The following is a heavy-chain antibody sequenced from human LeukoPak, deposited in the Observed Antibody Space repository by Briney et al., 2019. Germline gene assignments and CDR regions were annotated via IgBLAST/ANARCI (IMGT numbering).Heavy chain of an antibody. J-gene: IGHJ4*02. D-gene: IGHD6-19*01. CDR3: ARDGGSAWFLDY. V-gene: IGHV3-11*04. CDR2: ISSSGNTT. Sequence: PGGSLRLSCAASGFTFGDNYMSWIRQAPGKGLEWVSYISSSGNTTYNADSVKGRFSITRDNAKNSLYLQMNSLRAEDTAVYYCARDGGSAWFLDYWGQGTLVTVSS. CDR1: GFTFGDNY.